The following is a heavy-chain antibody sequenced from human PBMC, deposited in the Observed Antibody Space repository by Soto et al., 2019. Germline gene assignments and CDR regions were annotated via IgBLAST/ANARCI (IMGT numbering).Heavy chain of an antibody. Sequence: QVQLVESGGGLVKPGGSLRLSCVASGFTFSDYYMSWFRQAPGKGLEWGSYISSGGSVIYSADSMKSRFTISRDNAKNSLYLQVNSLRAEDTAVYYCAREPRDDYMISGGFDYWGQGTLVTVSS. V-gene: IGHV3-11*01. CDR1: GFTFSDYY. CDR2: ISSGGSVI. CDR3: AREPRDDYMISGGFDY. D-gene: IGHD4-4*01. J-gene: IGHJ4*02.